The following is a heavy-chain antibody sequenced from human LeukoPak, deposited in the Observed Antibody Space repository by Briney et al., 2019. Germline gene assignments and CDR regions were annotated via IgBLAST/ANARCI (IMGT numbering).Heavy chain of an antibody. V-gene: IGHV3-30*02. CDR1: RFTFRSYG. CDR2: IRYDGSNK. D-gene: IGHD2-8*01. CDR3: ARELVEYCTNGVCHFFDY. J-gene: IGHJ4*02. Sequence: GGSLRLSCAASRFTFRSYGMHWVRQAPGKGLEWVAFIRYDGSNKYYADSVKGRFTISRDNSKNTLYLQMNSLRAEDTAVYYCARELVEYCTNGVCHFFDYWGQGTLVTVSS.